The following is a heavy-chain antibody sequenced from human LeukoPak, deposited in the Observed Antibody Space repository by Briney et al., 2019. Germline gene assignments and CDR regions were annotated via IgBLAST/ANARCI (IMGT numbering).Heavy chain of an antibody. D-gene: IGHD2-8*02. Sequence: ASVKVSCKASGYTFTGYYMHWVRQAPGQGLEWMGWINPNSGGTNYAQKFQGRVTMTRDTSISTAYMELSRLRSDDTAVYYCARDTGIIPYYFDYWGQGTLVTVSS. CDR2: INPNSGGT. CDR3: ARDTGIIPYYFDY. V-gene: IGHV1-2*02. CDR1: GYTFTGYY. J-gene: IGHJ4*02.